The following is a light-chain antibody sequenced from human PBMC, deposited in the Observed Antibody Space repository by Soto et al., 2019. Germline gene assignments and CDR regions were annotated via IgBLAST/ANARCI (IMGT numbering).Light chain of an antibody. CDR1: QSVSSN. J-gene: IGKJ2*01. CDR3: QQYNNWPPYT. V-gene: IGKV3-15*01. CDR2: GAS. Sequence: DTVMTQSPATLSVSPGERATLSCRASQSVSSNLAWYQQKPGQAPRLLIYGASTRATGIPARFSGSGSGTEFTLTISSLQSEDFAVYYCQQYNNWPPYTFGQGIKLEFK.